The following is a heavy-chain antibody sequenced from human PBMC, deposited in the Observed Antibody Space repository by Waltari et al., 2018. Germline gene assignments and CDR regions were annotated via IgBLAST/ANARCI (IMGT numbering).Heavy chain of an antibody. CDR2: TYYRFKWYN. CDR1: GDSVSSNSAA. V-gene: IGHV6-1*01. D-gene: IGHD6-19*01. Sequence: QVQLQQSGPGLVKPSQTLSLTCAISGDSVSSNSAAWNWIRQSPSRGLEWLGRTYYRFKWYNDYAVSVKSRITINPDTSKNQFSLQLNSVTPEDTAVYYCARAFLNPWGIAVAARWLLDYWGQGTLVTVSS. CDR3: ARAFLNPWGIAVAARWLLDY. J-gene: IGHJ4*02.